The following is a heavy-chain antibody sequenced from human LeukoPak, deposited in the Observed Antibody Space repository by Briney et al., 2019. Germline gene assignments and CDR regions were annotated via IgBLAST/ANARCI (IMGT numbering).Heavy chain of an antibody. CDR2: IYYSGST. D-gene: IGHD3-10*01. CDR3: ARGGLWFGELYYFDY. J-gene: IGHJ4*02. Sequence: PSETLSLTCTVSGGSISSYYWSWIRQPPGKGLEWIGYIYYSGSTNYNPSLKSRVTISVDTSKNQFSLKLSSVTAADTAVYYCARGGLWFGELYYFDYWGQGTLVTVSS. V-gene: IGHV4-59*01. CDR1: GGSISSYY.